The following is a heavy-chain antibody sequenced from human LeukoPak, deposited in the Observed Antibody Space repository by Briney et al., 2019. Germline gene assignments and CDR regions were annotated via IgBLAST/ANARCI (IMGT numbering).Heavy chain of an antibody. Sequence: GGSLRLSCAASGFTFSSYAMSWVRQAPGKGLEWLSSISGSGSSTYYADSVKGRFTISRDNAKSSLYLQMNSLRAEDTAVYYCARDFIAGDAFDIWGQGTMVTVSS. V-gene: IGHV3-23*01. CDR3: ARDFIAGDAFDI. CDR2: ISGSGSST. J-gene: IGHJ3*02. CDR1: GFTFSSYA. D-gene: IGHD6-13*01.